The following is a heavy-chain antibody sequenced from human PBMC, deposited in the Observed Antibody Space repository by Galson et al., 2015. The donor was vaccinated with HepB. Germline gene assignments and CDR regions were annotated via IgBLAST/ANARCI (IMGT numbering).Heavy chain of an antibody. J-gene: IGHJ6*02. CDR2: ISYDGSNK. D-gene: IGHD6-19*01. Sequence: SLRLSCAASGFTFSSYAMHWVRQAPGKGLEWVAVISYDGSNKYYADSVKGRFTISRDNSKNTLYLQMNSLRAEDTAVYYCARDGPISGWGFYYYYYGMDVWGQGTTVTVSS. CDR3: ARDGPISGWGFYYYYYGMDV. V-gene: IGHV3-30-3*01. CDR1: GFTFSSYA.